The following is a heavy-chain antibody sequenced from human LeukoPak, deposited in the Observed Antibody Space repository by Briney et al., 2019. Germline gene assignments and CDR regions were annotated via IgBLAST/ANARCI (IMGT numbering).Heavy chain of an antibody. J-gene: IGHJ4*02. CDR2: INPNSGDT. Sequence: ASVTVSCKASGYTFTGYYMHWVRQAPGQGLEWMGWINPNSGDTNYAQKFQGRIIMTRDTSITTAYMELSRLTSDDTATYYCASFASGWYSNYWGQGTLVTVPS. CDR1: GYTFTGYY. V-gene: IGHV1-2*02. D-gene: IGHD6-19*01. CDR3: ASFASGWYSNY.